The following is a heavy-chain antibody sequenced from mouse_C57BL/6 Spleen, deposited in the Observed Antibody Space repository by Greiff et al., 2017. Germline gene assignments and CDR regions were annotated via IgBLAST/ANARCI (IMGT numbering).Heavy chain of an antibody. CDR2: INYDGSST. CDR1: GFTFSDYY. V-gene: IGHV5-16*01. D-gene: IGHD2-2*01. CDR3: ARVGGYGYAMDY. J-gene: IGHJ4*01. Sequence: EVQVVESEGGLVQPGSSMKLSCTASGFTFSDYYMAWVRQVPEKGLEWVANINYDGSSTYYLDSLKSRFIISRDNAKNILYLQMSSLKSEDTATYYCARVGGYGYAMDYWGQGTSVTVSS.